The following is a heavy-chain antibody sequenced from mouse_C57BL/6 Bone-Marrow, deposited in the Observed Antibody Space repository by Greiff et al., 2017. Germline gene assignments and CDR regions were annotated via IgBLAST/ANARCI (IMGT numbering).Heavy chain of an antibody. CDR1: GYAFSSSG. Sequence: QVQLLQSGPELVKPGASVKLSCKASGYAFSSSGMNWVKQRPGKGLEWIGCIYPGGGDTNYNGKFKGQVTLTADKSSSTAYMQLSSLTSEDSAVYFCARGFGYWGQGTTLTVSS. J-gene: IGHJ2*01. CDR3: ARGFGY. V-gene: IGHV1-82*01. CDR2: IYPGGGDT.